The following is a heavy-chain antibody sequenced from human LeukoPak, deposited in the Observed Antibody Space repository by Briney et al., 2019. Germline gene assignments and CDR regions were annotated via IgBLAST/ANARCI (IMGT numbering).Heavy chain of an antibody. CDR3: ARALGFYDYVWGSYRYKSTLEFDY. V-gene: IGHV4-34*01. J-gene: IGHJ4*02. D-gene: IGHD3-16*02. CDR2: INHSGST. Sequence: PSETLSLTWAVYGGSFSGYYWSWIRQPPGKGLEWIGEINHSGSTNYNPSLKSRVTISVDTSKNQFSLKLSSVTAADTAVYYCARALGFYDYVWGSYRYKSTLEFDYWGQGTLVTVSS. CDR1: GGSFSGYY.